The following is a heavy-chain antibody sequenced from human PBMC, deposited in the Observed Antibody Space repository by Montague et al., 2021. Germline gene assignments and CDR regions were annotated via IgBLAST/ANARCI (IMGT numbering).Heavy chain of an antibody. CDR1: GFIFNNYV. CDR3: VKDTRDYYPDF. Sequence: SLRLSCAASGFIFNNYVMNWVRQAPGKGLEWVSGINGNSINIDYXDSVKGRFTISRDNAKYSLYLQMNSLRAEDTTFYYCVKDTRDYYPDFWGQGILVTVSS. V-gene: IGHV3-9*01. J-gene: IGHJ4*02. D-gene: IGHD3-3*01. CDR2: INGNSINI.